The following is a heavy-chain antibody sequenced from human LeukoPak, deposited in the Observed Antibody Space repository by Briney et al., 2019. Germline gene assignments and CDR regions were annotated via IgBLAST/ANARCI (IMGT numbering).Heavy chain of an antibody. V-gene: IGHV1-2*02. J-gene: IGHJ3*02. D-gene: IGHD3-22*01. CDR2: INPNSGGT. CDR3: WYYYDSSNAVVNAFDI. CDR1: GYTFIGYY. Sequence: GASVKVSCKASGYTFIGYYMHWVRQAPGQGLEWMGWINPNSGGTNYAQKFQGRVTVTMDTSISTAYMEVSRLRSDDTAVYYCWYYYDSSNAVVNAFDIWGQGTMVTVSS.